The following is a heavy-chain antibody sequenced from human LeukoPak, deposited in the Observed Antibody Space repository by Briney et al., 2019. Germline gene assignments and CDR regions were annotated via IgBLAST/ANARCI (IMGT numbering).Heavy chain of an antibody. V-gene: IGHV3-48*03. CDR1: GFTFSSYE. Sequence: GGSLRLSCAASGFTFSSYEMNWVRQAPGKGLEWVSYISSSGSTIYYADSVKGRFTISRDNAKNSLYLQMNSLRAEDTAVYYCARDHERYFVYWGQGTLVTVSS. CDR2: ISSSGSTI. J-gene: IGHJ4*02. CDR3: ARDHERYFVY.